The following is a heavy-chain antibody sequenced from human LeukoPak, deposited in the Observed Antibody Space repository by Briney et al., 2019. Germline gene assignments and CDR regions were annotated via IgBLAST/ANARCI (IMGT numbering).Heavy chain of an antibody. V-gene: IGHV3-23*01. D-gene: IGHD3-10*01. Sequence: PGGSLRLSCAASGFTFSSYSMNWVRQAPGKGLEWVSAISGSGGSTYYADSVKGRFTISRDNSKNTLYLQMNSLRAEDTAVYYCAKGSMVRGVITNFGYWGQGTLVTVSS. CDR2: ISGSGGST. J-gene: IGHJ4*02. CDR1: GFTFSSYS. CDR3: AKGSMVRGVITNFGY.